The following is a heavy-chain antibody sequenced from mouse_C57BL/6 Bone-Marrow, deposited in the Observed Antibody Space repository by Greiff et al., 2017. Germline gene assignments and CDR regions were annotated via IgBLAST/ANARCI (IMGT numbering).Heavy chain of an antibody. CDR2: IHPNSGST. CDR1: GYTFTSYW. D-gene: IGHD1-1*01. V-gene: IGHV1-64*01. J-gene: IGHJ4*01. CDR3: ARRYYGSSKYYYAMDY. Sequence: QVQLQQPGAELVKPGASVKLSCKASGYTFTSYWMPWVKQRPGQGLEWIGMIHPNSGSTNYNEKFKSKATLTVDKSSSTAYMQLSSLTSDDSAVYYCARRYYGSSKYYYAMDYWGQGTAVTVTS.